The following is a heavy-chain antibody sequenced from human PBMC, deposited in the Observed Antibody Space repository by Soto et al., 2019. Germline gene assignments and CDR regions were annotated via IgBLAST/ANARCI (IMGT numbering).Heavy chain of an antibody. V-gene: IGHV1-69*05. CDR1: GGTFSSYA. D-gene: IGHD5-18*01. CDR2: IIPIFGTA. Sequence: SVKVSCKASGGTFSSYAISWVRQAPGQGLEWMGGIIPIFGTANYAQKFQGRVTMTRDTSISTAYMELSRLRSDDTAVYYCARSLGYSYGSNWFDPWGQGTLVTVSS. J-gene: IGHJ5*02. CDR3: ARSLGYSYGSNWFDP.